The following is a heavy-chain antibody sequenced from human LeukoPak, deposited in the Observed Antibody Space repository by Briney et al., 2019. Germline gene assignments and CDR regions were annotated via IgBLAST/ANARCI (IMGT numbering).Heavy chain of an antibody. V-gene: IGHV3-11*04. J-gene: IGHJ4*02. CDR2: ISGSGGST. Sequence: GGSLRLSCAASGFTFSNAWMSWVRQAPGKGLEWVSAISGSGGSTYYADSVKGRFTISRDNAKNSLYLQMNSLRAEDTAVYYCARDRPKGYDFDYWGQGTLVTVSS. CDR3: ARDRPKGYDFDY. CDR1: GFTFSNAW. D-gene: IGHD5-12*01.